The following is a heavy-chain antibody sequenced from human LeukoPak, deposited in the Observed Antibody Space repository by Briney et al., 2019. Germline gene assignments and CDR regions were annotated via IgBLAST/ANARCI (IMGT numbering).Heavy chain of an antibody. V-gene: IGHV1-18*01. CDR1: GYTFTRHG. CDR3: ARDPSNSSGWRTWFDP. J-gene: IGHJ5*02. CDR2: ISGYNGDT. Sequence: ASVKVSCKASGYTFTRHGISWVRQAPGQGLEWMGWISGYNGDTDYAQKFQGGVTMTTDTSTSTAYMELRSLRSDDTAVYYCARDPSNSSGWRTWFDPWGQGTLVTVSS. D-gene: IGHD6-19*01.